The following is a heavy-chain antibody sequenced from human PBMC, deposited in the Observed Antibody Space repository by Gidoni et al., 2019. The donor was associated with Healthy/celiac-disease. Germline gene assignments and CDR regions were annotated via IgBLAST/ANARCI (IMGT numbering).Heavy chain of an antibody. CDR2: ISGSGGST. Sequence: EVQRLEAGGGLVQPGGSLGLSFAASGCTFSSYAMSWVRQAPGKGLEWVSAISGSGGSTYYADSVKGRFTISRDNSKNTLYLQMNSLRAEDTAVYYCAKRPGYSSSWSFDYWGQGTLVTVSA. V-gene: IGHV3-23*01. D-gene: IGHD6-13*01. CDR1: GCTFSSYA. CDR3: AKRPGYSSSWSFDY. J-gene: IGHJ4*02.